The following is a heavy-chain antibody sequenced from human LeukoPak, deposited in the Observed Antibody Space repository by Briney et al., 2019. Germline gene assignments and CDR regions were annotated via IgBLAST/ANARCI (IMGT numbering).Heavy chain of an antibody. CDR1: GFRFHQCL. V-gene: IGHV3-7*05. D-gene: IGHD3-10*01. CDR2: INQAGSDK. J-gene: IGHJ4*02. Sequence: GGSLRLPRSGCGFRFHQCLLRGVGQAPGKGLEGVANINQAGSDKYYLDSVKGRFTISRDNAKNSLYLQMNSLRAEDTAVYYCASGMTRGVMDDYWGQGTLVTVSS. CDR3: ASGMTRGVMDDY.